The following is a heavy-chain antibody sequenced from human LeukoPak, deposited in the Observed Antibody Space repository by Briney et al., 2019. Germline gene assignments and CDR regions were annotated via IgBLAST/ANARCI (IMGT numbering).Heavy chain of an antibody. CDR2: IYPGDSDT. V-gene: IGHV5-51*01. J-gene: IGHJ4*02. CDR1: GYSLPRYW. CDR3: ARRNSDYELRIDY. D-gene: IGHD5-12*01. Sequence: PGESLKISCKGSGYSLPRYWIGWVRQMPGKGLEWMGIIYPGDSDTRYSPSFQGQVTISADKSINTAYLQWSSLKASDTAMYYCARRNSDYELRIDYWGQGTLVTVSS.